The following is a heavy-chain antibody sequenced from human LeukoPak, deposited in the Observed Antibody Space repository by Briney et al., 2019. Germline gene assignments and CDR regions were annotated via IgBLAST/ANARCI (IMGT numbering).Heavy chain of an antibody. CDR1: GFTFSDHY. J-gene: IGHJ4*02. D-gene: IGHD1-26*01. Sequence: GGSLRLSCAASGFTFSDHYMDWVRQAPGKGLEWVSSISSSSSYIYYADSVKGRFTISRDNAKNPLYPQMNSLRAEDTAVYYCARDGRATYDYWGQGTLVTVSS. V-gene: IGHV3-21*01. CDR2: ISSSSSYI. CDR3: ARDGRATYDY.